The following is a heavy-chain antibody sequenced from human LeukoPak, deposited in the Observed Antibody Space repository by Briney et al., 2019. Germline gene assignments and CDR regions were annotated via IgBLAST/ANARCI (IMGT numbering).Heavy chain of an antibody. V-gene: IGHV3-30-3*01. CDR2: ISYDGSNK. Sequence: PGRSLRLSCAASGFTFSSYAMHWVRQAPGKGLDWVGAISYDGSNKYYADSVKGRFTISRDNSKNTLYLQIDRLRAEDTDVYYCARDSRIAARPSGDYWGQGTLVTVSS. J-gene: IGHJ4*02. D-gene: IGHD6-6*01. CDR3: ARDSRIAARPSGDY. CDR1: GFTFSSYA.